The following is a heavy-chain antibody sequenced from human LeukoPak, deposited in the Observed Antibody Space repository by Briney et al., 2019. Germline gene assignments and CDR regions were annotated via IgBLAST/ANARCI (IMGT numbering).Heavy chain of an antibody. CDR3: ARVPGWGIYCSGGSCFDY. V-gene: IGHV1-18*01. CDR1: GYTFTSYG. J-gene: IGHJ4*02. CDR2: ISAYNGNT. D-gene: IGHD2-15*01. Sequence: GASVKVSCKASGYTFTSYGISWVRQAPGQGLEWMGWISAYNGNTNYAQKLQGRVTMTTDTSTSTAYMELRSLRSDDTAVYYCARVPGWGIYCSGGSCFDYWGQGTLVTVSS.